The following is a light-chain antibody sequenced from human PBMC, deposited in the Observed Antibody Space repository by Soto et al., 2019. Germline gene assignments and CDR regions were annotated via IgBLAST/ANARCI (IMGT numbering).Light chain of an antibody. J-gene: IGKJ4*01. V-gene: IGKV3-11*01. CDR3: QQRSNWPLT. Sequence: PGERATLSCRASQRVNNYLAWYQQKAGQAPRLLIYDASNRATGIPARFSGSGSETDFTLTISSLEPEDFAVYYCQQRSNWPLTFGGGTKVEIK. CDR2: DAS. CDR1: QRVNNY.